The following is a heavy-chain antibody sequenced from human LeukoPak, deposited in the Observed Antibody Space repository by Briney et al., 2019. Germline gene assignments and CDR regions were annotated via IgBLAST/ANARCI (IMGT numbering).Heavy chain of an antibody. D-gene: IGHD2-2*01. CDR2: IYYSGST. Sequence: SETLSLTCTVSGGSLSGYYWSWIRQPPGKGLEWIGYIYYSGSTNYNPSLKSRVTISVDTSKNQFSLKLSSVTAADTAVYYCARGISTSCYRHWGQGTLVTVSS. J-gene: IGHJ4*02. CDR3: ARGISTSCYRH. CDR1: GGSLSGYY. V-gene: IGHV4-59*01.